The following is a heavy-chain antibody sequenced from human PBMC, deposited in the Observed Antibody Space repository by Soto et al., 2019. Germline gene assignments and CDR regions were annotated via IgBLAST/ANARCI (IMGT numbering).Heavy chain of an antibody. CDR3: ARSPYYDFWSGYYDY. J-gene: IGHJ4*02. CDR2: IIPSLGRA. CDR1: GYTFTSYY. V-gene: IGHV1-69*02. Sequence: SVKVSCKASGYTFTSYYMHWVRQAPGQGLEWMGRIIPSLGRANYAQKFQGRVTITADKSTSTAYMELSSLRSEDTAVYYCARSPYYDFWSGYYDYWGQGTLVTVS. D-gene: IGHD3-3*01.